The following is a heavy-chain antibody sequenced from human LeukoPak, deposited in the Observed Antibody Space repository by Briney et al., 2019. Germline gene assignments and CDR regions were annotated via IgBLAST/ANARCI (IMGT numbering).Heavy chain of an antibody. V-gene: IGHV1-69*05. J-gene: IGHJ4*02. CDR2: IIPIFGTA. Sequence: VASVKVSCXASGGTFSSYAISWVRQAPGQGLEWMGGIIPIFGTANYAQKFQGRVTITTDESTSTAYMELSSLRSEDTAVYYCARETYCGGDCYPSYFDYWGQGTLVTVSS. CDR1: GGTFSSYA. CDR3: ARETYCGGDCYPSYFDY. D-gene: IGHD2-21*02.